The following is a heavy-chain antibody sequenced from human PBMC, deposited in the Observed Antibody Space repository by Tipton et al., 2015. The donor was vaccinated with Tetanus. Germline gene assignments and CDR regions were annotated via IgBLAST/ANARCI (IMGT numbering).Heavy chain of an antibody. Sequence: SLSLSCAASGFTFSSHWMNWVRQAPGKGLEWLSSISSTSSYIYYADSVKGRFTVSRDNAKNSLSLQMNSLRSEDTGIYYCARLVSNAFDVWGQGTVVTVSS. CDR2: ISSTSSYI. D-gene: IGHD2-8*02. CDR1: GFTFSSHW. V-gene: IGHV3-21*04. J-gene: IGHJ3*01. CDR3: ARLVSNAFDV.